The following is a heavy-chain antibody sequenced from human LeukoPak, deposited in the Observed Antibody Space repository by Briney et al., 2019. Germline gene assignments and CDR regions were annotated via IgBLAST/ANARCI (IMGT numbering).Heavy chain of an antibody. CDR2: ISSSGNAV. CDR3: AKDRGGFTHYFDF. CDR1: GFTFRDYF. V-gene: IGHV3-11*04. J-gene: IGHJ4*02. D-gene: IGHD3-10*01. Sequence: PGGSLRLSCAASGFTFRDYFMTWIRQAPGKGLEWVSYISSSGNAVYHADSVKGRFTISRDNAKNSLYLQLNSLRAEDTAVYYCAKDRGGFTHYFDFWGQGILVTVSS.